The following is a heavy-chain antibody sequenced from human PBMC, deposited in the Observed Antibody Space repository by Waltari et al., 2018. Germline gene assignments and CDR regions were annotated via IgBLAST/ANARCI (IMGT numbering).Heavy chain of an antibody. CDR3: VRDLWIQIWPRQA. J-gene: IGHJ4*02. CDR1: GFSFSSYS. D-gene: IGHD5-18*01. CDR2: ISPTTSYI. V-gene: IGHV3-21*01. Sequence: EVQLVESGGGLVKPGGSLKLSCAASGFSFSSYSMSWVRQPPGKGLEWVSSISPTTSYIFYEDSLKGRFTMSRDNANNTLHLQMNSLRAEDTGTYFCVRDLWIQIWPRQAWGRGTLVTVSS.